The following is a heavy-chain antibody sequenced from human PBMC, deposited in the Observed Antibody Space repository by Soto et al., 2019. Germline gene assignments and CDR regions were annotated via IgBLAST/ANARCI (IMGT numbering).Heavy chain of an antibody. CDR3: ASGGVHTVTDFFDY. V-gene: IGHV4-34*01. D-gene: IGHD4-17*01. CDR2: INHSGST. CDR1: VGSFSGYY. Sequence: LSLTFAVYVGSFSGYYWSWIRQPPGKGLEWIGEINHSGSTNYNPSLKSRVTISVDTSKNQFSLKLSSVTAADTAVYYCASGGVHTVTDFFDYWGQGTLVTVSS. J-gene: IGHJ4*02.